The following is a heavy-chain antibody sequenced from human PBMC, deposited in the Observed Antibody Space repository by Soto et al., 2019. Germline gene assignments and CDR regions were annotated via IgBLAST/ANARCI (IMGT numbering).Heavy chain of an antibody. J-gene: IGHJ6*02. Sequence: SETLSLTCTVSGGSISTYYWSWIRQPPGKELEWIGYIYYGGSTNYSPSLKGRATISVDTSKNQFSLKVRSVTAADTAVYYCARGLGERKSYAMDVWGQGTTVTVSS. CDR3: ARGLGERKSYAMDV. D-gene: IGHD4-17*01. CDR2: IYYGGST. CDR1: GGSISTYY. V-gene: IGHV4-59*12.